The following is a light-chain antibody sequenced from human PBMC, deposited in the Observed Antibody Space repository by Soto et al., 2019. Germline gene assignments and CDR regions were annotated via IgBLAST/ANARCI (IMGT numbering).Light chain of an antibody. Sequence: DIQMTQSPSSLSASVGDRVTITCRASQGINHYLAWFQQKPGKVPKLLIYATSTLQSGVPSRFSGSGFGTDFTLTISSLQPEDVATYYCQQYSDSSGAFGQGTRVEIK. V-gene: IGKV1-27*01. CDR3: QQYSDSSGA. CDR1: QGINHY. J-gene: IGKJ1*01. CDR2: ATS.